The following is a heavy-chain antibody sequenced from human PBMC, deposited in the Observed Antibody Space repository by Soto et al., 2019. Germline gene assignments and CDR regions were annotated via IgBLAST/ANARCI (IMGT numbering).Heavy chain of an antibody. Sequence: QVQLVQSGAEVKRPGSSVKVSCKASGDTFNFYSINWVRQAPGLGLEWMGRVNPILSMSNYAQRFQGRVTGTXDXSTSPAYMELSGLRSEDTAIYYCATSYGSGYRAFDFWGQGALVTVSS. J-gene: IGHJ4*02. CDR3: ATSYGSGYRAFDF. CDR2: VNPILSMS. V-gene: IGHV1-69*04. CDR1: GDTFNFYS. D-gene: IGHD3-10*01.